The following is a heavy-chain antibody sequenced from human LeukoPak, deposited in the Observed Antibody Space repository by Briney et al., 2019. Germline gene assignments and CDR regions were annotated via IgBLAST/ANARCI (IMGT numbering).Heavy chain of an antibody. CDR2: INQDGSEK. CDR3: ARRDCSGGSCYGIDY. V-gene: IGHV3-7*01. J-gene: IGHJ4*02. CDR1: GFTFSSHW. Sequence: PGGSLRLSCAASGFTFSSHWMSWVRQAPGKGLEWVANINQDGSEKYCVDSVKGRFTISRDNAKNSLYLQMNSLRAEDTAVYYCARRDCSGGSCYGIDYWGQGTLVTVSS. D-gene: IGHD2-15*01.